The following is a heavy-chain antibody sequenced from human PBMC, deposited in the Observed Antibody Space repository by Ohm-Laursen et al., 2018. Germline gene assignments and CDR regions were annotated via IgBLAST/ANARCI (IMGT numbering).Heavy chain of an antibody. CDR2: IKIKTDGGTT. Sequence: SLRLSCAASGFTFSNVWLTWVRQGPGMGLEWVGLIKIKTDGGTTDYAAPVKGRFTISREDSRNTLYLQMNSLKTEDTGVYYCTSTLGYWGQGTLVTVSS. CDR3: TSTLGY. V-gene: IGHV3-15*01. D-gene: IGHD2-15*01. J-gene: IGHJ4*02. CDR1: GFTFSNVW.